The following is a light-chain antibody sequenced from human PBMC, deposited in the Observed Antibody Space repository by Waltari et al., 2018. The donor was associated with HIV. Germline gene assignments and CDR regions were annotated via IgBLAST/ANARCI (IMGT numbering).Light chain of an antibody. CDR1: SGHSSYA. J-gene: IGLJ3*02. CDR2: LSNDGSH. V-gene: IGLV4-69*01. CDR3: QTWGTGIGV. Sequence: QPVLTQSPSASGSLGASVKLTCTLSSGHSSYAIAWHQQQQKKRPRYFMKLSNDGSHSKGDGIPGRCSGSSSGAERYLIIASLQSEDEADYYCQTWGTGIGVFGGGTKLTV.